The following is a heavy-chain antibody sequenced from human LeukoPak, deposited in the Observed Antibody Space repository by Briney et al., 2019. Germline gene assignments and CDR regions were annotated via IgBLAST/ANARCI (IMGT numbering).Heavy chain of an antibody. J-gene: IGHJ4*02. CDR3: ARAGITMVRGEVDY. Sequence: PSETLSLTCTVSGGSISSYYWSWIRQPPGKGLEWIGYIYYSGSTNYNPSLKSRVTISVDTSKNQFSLKLSSVTAADTAVYYCARAGITMVRGEVDYWGQGTLVTVSS. D-gene: IGHD3-10*01. CDR1: GGSISSYY. CDR2: IYYSGST. V-gene: IGHV4-59*08.